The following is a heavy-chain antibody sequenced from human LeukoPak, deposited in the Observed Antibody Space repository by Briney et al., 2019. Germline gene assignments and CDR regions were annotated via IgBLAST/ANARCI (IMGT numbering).Heavy chain of an antibody. V-gene: IGHV4-59*01. J-gene: IGHJ6*03. CDR3: ATTEKNRFYIDA. Sequence: SETLSLTCTVSGGSISSDYWSWIRQSPGKGLEWIAYMYYSGTTNYNPSLDNRVAISLDLSRHQFSLRLNSVTAADTAVYFCATTEKNRFYIDAWGQGTTVIVSS. CDR2: MYYSGTT. CDR1: GGSISSDY. D-gene: IGHD2/OR15-2a*01.